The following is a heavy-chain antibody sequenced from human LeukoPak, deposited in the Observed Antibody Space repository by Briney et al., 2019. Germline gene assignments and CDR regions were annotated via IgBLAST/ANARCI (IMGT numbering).Heavy chain of an antibody. V-gene: IGHV4-34*01. D-gene: IGHD3-10*01. Sequence: SETLSLTCAVYGGSFSGYYWSWIRQPPGKGLEWIGEINHSGSTNYNPSLKSRVTISVDTSKNQFSLKLSSVTAADTAVYYCARERPYYYGSGNGMDVWGHETTVTVSS. CDR3: ARERPYYYGSGNGMDV. CDR2: INHSGST. CDR1: GGSFSGYY. J-gene: IGHJ6*02.